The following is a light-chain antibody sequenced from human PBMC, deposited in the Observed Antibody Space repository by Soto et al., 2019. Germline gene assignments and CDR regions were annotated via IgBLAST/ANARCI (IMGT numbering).Light chain of an antibody. CDR1: QSVDNH. V-gene: IGKV3-11*01. CDR3: QQRSYWPLT. CDR2: DAS. J-gene: IGKJ1*01. Sequence: EIVLPQSTGTLSLSPGERATLSCRASQSVDNHLAWYQQKPGQAPRLLIYDASNRATDIPPRFSGSGSGSDFTLTISSLEPEDFVVYYCQQRSYWPLTFGQGTKV.